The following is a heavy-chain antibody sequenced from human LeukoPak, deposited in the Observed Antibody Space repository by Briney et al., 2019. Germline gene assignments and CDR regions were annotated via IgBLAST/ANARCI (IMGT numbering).Heavy chain of an antibody. CDR1: GFTFSSYN. D-gene: IGHD7-27*01. CDR2: ISSSGSTI. J-gene: IGHJ3*02. V-gene: IGHV3-48*01. CDR3: ARDWAHGAFDI. Sequence: GGSLRLSCAASGFTFSSYNMNWVRQAPGKGLEWVSYISSSGSTIYYADSVKGRFTISRDNAKNSLYLQMNSLRAEDTAVYYCARDWAHGAFDIWGQGTMVTVSS.